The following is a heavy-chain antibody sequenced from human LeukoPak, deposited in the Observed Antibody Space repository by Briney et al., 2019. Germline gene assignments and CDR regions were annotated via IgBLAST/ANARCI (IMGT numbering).Heavy chain of an antibody. V-gene: IGHV3-33*01. CDR3: ARDGGGYGSGSYYTGTDAFDI. D-gene: IGHD3-10*01. CDR2: IWYDGSNK. J-gene: IGHJ3*02. Sequence: PGGSLRLSCAASGFTFSSYGMHWVRQAPGKGLEWVAVIWYDGSNKYYADSVKGRLTISRDNSKNTLYLQMNSLRAEDTAVYYCARDGGGYGSGSYYTGTDAFDIWGQGTMVTVSS. CDR1: GFTFSSYG.